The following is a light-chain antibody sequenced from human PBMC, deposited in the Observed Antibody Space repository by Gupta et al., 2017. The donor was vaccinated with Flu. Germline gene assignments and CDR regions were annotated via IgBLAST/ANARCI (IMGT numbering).Light chain of an antibody. CDR1: NSNIETRG. Sequence: MVTISCSGSNSNIETRGVSWYPQVPGTAPKLLICDNERRPSGIPDRFSASKSGTSATLYIAEVLAGDEADYYCGTWDTRLSVGVFGGGTQLTVL. CDR2: DNE. CDR3: GTWDTRLSVGV. V-gene: IGLV1-51*01. J-gene: IGLJ2*01.